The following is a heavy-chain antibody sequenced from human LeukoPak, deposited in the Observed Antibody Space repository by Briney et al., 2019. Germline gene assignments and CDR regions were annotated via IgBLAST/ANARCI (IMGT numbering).Heavy chain of an antibody. CDR2: INHSGST. Sequence: SETLSLTCAVYGGSFSGYYWSWIRQPPGKGLEWIGEINHSGSTNYNPSLTSRVTISVDTSKNQFSLKLSSVTAADTAVYYCARHLKSSRVVPAAMPGVPFDPWGQGTLVTVSS. CDR3: ARHLKSSRVVPAAMPGVPFDP. J-gene: IGHJ5*02. CDR1: GGSFSGYY. D-gene: IGHD2-2*01. V-gene: IGHV4-34*01.